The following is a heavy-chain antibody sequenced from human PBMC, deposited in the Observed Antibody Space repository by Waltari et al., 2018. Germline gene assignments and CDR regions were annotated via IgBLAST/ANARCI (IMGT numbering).Heavy chain of an antibody. Sequence: QVQLQESGPGLVKPSEPLSLTCTVAGGSISSYYWRWIRKPAGKGLEWIGRIYTSGSTNYNPSLKSRVTISVDKSKNQFSLKLSSVTAADTAVYYCAGSYDSSGYYSIDYWGQGTLVTVSS. CDR2: IYTSGST. CDR1: GGSISSYY. CDR3: AGSYDSSGYYSIDY. D-gene: IGHD3-22*01. J-gene: IGHJ4*02. V-gene: IGHV4-4*07.